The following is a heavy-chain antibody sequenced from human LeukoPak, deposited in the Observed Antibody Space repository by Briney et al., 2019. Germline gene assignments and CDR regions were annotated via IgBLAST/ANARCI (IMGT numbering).Heavy chain of an antibody. CDR3: AKDAHFWNYGSGSDLTYFDY. CDR1: GFTFSSYG. J-gene: IGHJ4*02. D-gene: IGHD3-10*01. Sequence: GGSLRLSCAASGFTFSSYGMHWVRQAPGKGLEWVAFIRYDGSNKYYADSVKGRFTISRDNSKNTLYLQMNSLRAEDTAVYYCAKDAHFWNYGSGSDLTYFDYWGQGTLVTVSS. CDR2: IRYDGSNK. V-gene: IGHV3-30*02.